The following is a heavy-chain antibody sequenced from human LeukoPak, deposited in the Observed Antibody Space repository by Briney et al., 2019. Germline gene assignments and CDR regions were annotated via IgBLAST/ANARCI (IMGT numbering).Heavy chain of an antibody. D-gene: IGHD3-10*02. CDR3: AELGITMIGGV. CDR2: INSDGINT. Sequence: GGSLRLSCVVSGNSIRSYSMNWVRQAPGKGLVWVSRINSDGINTSYADSVKGRFTISRDNAQNTLTLQMNSLRAEDTAVYYCAELGITMIGGVWGKGTTVTISS. CDR1: GNSIRSYS. V-gene: IGHV3-74*01. J-gene: IGHJ6*04.